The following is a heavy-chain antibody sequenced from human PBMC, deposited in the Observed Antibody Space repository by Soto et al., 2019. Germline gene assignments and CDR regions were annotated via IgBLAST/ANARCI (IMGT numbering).Heavy chain of an antibody. V-gene: IGHV3-7*01. Sequence: PLGSLRLSCAASGFTFSGYWMSWVRQAPGKGLEWVANIKQDGSAKYDVDSVKGGFTISRDNAKNSLYLQMNSLRAEDTAVYYCARVLPSSFDYWGQGTLVTVSS. CDR3: ARVLPSSFDY. D-gene: IGHD6-6*01. J-gene: IGHJ4*02. CDR2: IKQDGSAK. CDR1: GFTFSGYW.